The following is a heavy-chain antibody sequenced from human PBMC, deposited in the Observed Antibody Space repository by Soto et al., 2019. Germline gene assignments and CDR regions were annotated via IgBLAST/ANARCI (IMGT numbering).Heavy chain of an antibody. D-gene: IGHD2-15*01. CDR2: INPNGGST. Sequence: ASVKVSCKASGYTFINYYMHWVRQAPGRGLESVGAINPNGGSTAYAQSFQGRVTLTRDPSTSTVYMELTSLRSEDTALYYCARDGDTTVEATAYGGIAYWGQGTMVPVSS. CDR1: GYTFINYY. CDR3: ARDGDTTVEATAYGGIAY. V-gene: IGHV1-46*03. J-gene: IGHJ4*02.